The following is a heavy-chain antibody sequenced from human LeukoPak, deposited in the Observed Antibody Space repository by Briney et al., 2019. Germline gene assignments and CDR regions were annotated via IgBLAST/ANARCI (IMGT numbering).Heavy chain of an antibody. D-gene: IGHD6-19*01. CDR1: GGSFSGYY. J-gene: IGHJ5*02. CDR3: ARDRIPTSSGWYGWFDP. Sequence: PSETLSLTCAVYGGSFSGYYWSWIRQPPGKGLEWIGEINHSGSTNYNPSLKSRVTISVDTSKTHFSLKLSSVTAADPAVYYCARDRIPTSSGWYGWFDPWGQGTLVTVSS. V-gene: IGHV4-34*01. CDR2: INHSGST.